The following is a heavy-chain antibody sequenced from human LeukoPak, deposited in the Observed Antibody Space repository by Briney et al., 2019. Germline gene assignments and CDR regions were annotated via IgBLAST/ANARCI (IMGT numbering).Heavy chain of an antibody. CDR2: ISGSGGST. J-gene: IGHJ4*02. Sequence: GGSLRLSCAASGFTFSSYAMSWVRQAPGKGLEWVSAISGSGGSTYYADSVKGRFTISRDNSKNTLYLQMNSLRAENTAVYYCAKDSLLLSSTYWGQGTLVTVSS. D-gene: IGHD3-10*01. CDR3: AKDSLLLSSTY. CDR1: GFTFSSYA. V-gene: IGHV3-23*01.